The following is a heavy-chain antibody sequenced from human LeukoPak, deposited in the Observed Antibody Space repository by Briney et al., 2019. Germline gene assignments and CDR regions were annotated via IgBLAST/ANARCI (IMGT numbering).Heavy chain of an antibody. CDR2: IYSGGST. V-gene: IGHV3-66*01. D-gene: IGHD1-26*01. J-gene: IGHJ4*02. CDR3: ARGYYSGSSFDY. CDR1: GFTVSSNY. Sequence: GGSLRLSCAASGFTVSSNYMSWVRQAPGKRLEWVSVIYSGGSTYYADSVKGRFTISRDNFKNTLYLQMNSLRAEDTAVYYCARGYYSGSSFDYWGQGTLVTVSS.